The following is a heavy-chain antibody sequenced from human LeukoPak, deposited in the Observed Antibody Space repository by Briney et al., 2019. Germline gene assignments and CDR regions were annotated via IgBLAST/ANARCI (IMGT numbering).Heavy chain of an antibody. CDR3: AKDIRAAAGVSLDY. CDR1: GFTFSSYS. D-gene: IGHD6-13*01. V-gene: IGHV3-9*01. Sequence: PGGSLRLSCAASGFTFSSYSMNWVRQAPGKGLEWVSGISWNSGSIGYADSVKGRFTISRDNAKNSLYLQMNSLRAEDTALYYCAKDIRAAAGVSLDYWGQGTLVTVSS. CDR2: ISWNSGSI. J-gene: IGHJ4*02.